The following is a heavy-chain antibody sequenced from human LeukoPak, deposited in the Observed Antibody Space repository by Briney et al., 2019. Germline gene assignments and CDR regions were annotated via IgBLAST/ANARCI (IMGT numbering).Heavy chain of an antibody. CDR1: GFNFGGHY. CDR2: ISGNGGDI. Sequence: GGSLRLSCAAFGFNFGGHYMSWLRQAPGKGPEWISYISGNGGDIAYADSVKGRFTISRDNAKNSLHLQMNRLRVEDTAVYHCVRHSGRAGGQWGQGTLIAVSS. J-gene: IGHJ4*02. D-gene: IGHD3-10*01. CDR3: VRHSGRAGGQ. V-gene: IGHV3-11*01.